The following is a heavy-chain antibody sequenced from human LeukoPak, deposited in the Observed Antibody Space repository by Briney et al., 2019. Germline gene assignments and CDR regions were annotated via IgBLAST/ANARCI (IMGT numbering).Heavy chain of an antibody. CDR3: ARDGLGPPSIAVAWNYYGMDV. CDR2: IWYDGSNK. CDR1: GFTFGSYG. J-gene: IGHJ6*02. D-gene: IGHD6-19*01. Sequence: GGSLRLSCAASGFTFGSYGMHWVRQAPGKGLEWVAVIWYDGSNKYYADSVKGRFTISRDNSKNTLYLQMNSLRAEDTAVYYCARDGLGPPSIAVAWNYYGMDVWGQGTTVTVSS. V-gene: IGHV3-33*01.